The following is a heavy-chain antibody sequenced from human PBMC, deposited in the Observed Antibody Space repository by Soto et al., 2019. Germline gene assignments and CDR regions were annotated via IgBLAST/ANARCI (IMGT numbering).Heavy chain of an antibody. Sequence: GGSLRLSCAAFGFTFSGYGMSWVRQAPGKGLEWVSGISGGGTSTYYADSVKGRFTISRDNSNNTLYLQMNSLRAEDTAIYYCAKEGNLYYYDSSGYYFQTPFDYWGRGTLVTVS. D-gene: IGHD3-22*01. CDR1: GFTFSGYG. V-gene: IGHV3-23*01. CDR3: AKEGNLYYYDSSGYYFQTPFDY. J-gene: IGHJ4*02. CDR2: ISGGGTST.